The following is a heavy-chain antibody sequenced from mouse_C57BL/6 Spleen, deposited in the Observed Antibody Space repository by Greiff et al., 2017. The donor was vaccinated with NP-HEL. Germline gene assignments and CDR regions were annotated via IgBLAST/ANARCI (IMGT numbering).Heavy chain of an antibody. D-gene: IGHD2-4*01. J-gene: IGHJ2*01. Sequence: VQLQQSGPVLVKPGASVKMSCKASGYTFTDYYMNWVKQSHGKSLEWIGVINPYNGGTSYNQKFKGKATLTVDKSSSTAYMELISLTSEDSAVYYCARKGLYDYDPFDYWGQGTTLTVSS. CDR2: INPYNGGT. CDR3: ARKGLYDYDPFDY. V-gene: IGHV1-19*01. CDR1: GYTFTDYY.